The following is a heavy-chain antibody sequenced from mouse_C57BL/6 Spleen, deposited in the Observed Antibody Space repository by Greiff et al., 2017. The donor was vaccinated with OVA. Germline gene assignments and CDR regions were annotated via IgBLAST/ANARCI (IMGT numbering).Heavy chain of an antibody. Sequence: QVTLKESGPGILQSSQTLSLTCSFSGFSLSTSGMGVSWIRQPSGKGLEWLAHIYWDDDKRYNPSLKGRLTISKDTSRNQVFLKITSVDTADTATYYCARRADYSKGYAMDYWGQGTSVTVSS. CDR2: IYWDDDK. V-gene: IGHV8-12*01. J-gene: IGHJ4*01. CDR1: GFSLSTSGMG. CDR3: ARRADYSKGYAMDY. D-gene: IGHD2-13*01.